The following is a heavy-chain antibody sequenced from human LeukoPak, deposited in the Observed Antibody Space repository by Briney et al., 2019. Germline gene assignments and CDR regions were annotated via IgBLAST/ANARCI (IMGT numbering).Heavy chain of an antibody. V-gene: IGHV1-18*01. CDR2: INTYNGNT. D-gene: IGHD2-21*01. CDR3: ASEVILNAGYCSDDCKPGQFFDQ. J-gene: IGHJ1*01. CDR1: GYMFQAYG. Sequence: ASVTVSCKASGYMFQAYGLGWVRQAPGQGLEWLGWINTYNGNTNYPQKYQDRVTVTTDTSTHTAYMELASLTSDDTAIYYRASEVILNAGYCSDDCKPGQFFDQGGQGTLVTVSS.